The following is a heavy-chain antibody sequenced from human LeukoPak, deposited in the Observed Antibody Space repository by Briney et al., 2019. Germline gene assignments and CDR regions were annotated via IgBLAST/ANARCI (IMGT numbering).Heavy chain of an antibody. CDR2: INPNSGGT. V-gene: IGHV1-2*02. CDR1: GYTFTGYY. CDR3: TRGHHYFFSGSYYNF. Sequence: GASVKVSCKASGYTFTGYYIFWVRQAPGQGLEWMGWINPNSGGTNYAQKFQGRVTMTRDTSISTAYMELSRLRSDDTAVFYCTRGHHYFFSGSYYNFWGQGTLVTVSS. D-gene: IGHD3-10*01. J-gene: IGHJ4*02.